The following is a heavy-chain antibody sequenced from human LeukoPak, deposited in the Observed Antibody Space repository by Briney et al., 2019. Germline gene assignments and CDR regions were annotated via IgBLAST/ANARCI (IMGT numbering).Heavy chain of an antibody. CDR3: AGLEREVFDI. Sequence: ASETLSLTCTVSGGSISSGGYYWSWIRQPPGKGLECIGHVYYSGSTDYNPSLKSRLSISVDSSMNQFSLKLSSVTAADTAVYYCAGLEREVFDIWGQGTMVTVSS. CDR1: GGSISSGGYY. D-gene: IGHD1-1*01. J-gene: IGHJ3*02. V-gene: IGHV4-61*08. CDR2: VYYSGST.